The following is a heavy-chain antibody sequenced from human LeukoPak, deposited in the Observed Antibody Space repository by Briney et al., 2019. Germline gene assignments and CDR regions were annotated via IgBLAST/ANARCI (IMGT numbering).Heavy chain of an antibody. V-gene: IGHV1-69*01. Sequence: SVKVSCKASGGTFSSYAISWVRQAPGQGLEWMGGIIPILGTANYAQKFQGRVTITADESTSTAYTELSSLRSEDTAVYYCARPAHPGTTSSDFDYWGQGTLVTVSS. J-gene: IGHJ4*02. CDR3: ARPAHPGTTSSDFDY. D-gene: IGHD1-7*01. CDR2: IIPILGTA. CDR1: GGTFSSYA.